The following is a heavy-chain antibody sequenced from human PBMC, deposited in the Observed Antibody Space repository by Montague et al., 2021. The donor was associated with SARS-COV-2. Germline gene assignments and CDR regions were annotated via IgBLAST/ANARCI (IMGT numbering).Heavy chain of an antibody. CDR2: IYYTGST. Sequence: SETLSLTCTVSGASITSYYWSWIRQPPGKGLEWIGYIYYTGSTNYNPSLKSRVTISVDTSKNQFSLKLSSVTAADTAVYYFARARGSMYSSGWDYYYYGMDVWGQGTPVTVSS. J-gene: IGHJ6*02. CDR3: ARARGSMYSSGWDYYYYGMDV. CDR1: GASITSYY. D-gene: IGHD6-19*01. V-gene: IGHV4-59*01.